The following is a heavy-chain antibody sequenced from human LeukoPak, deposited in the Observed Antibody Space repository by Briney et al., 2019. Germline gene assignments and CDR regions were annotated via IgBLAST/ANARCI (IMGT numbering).Heavy chain of an antibody. CDR3: ARPLSSWYYFDY. V-gene: IGHV4-39*01. J-gene: IGHJ4*02. CDR1: GDSISSRDYY. Sequence: PSQTLSLTCSVSGDSISSRDYYWSWIRQPPGKGLEWIGSIYYSGSTYYNPSLKSRVTISVDTSKNQFSLKLSSVTAADTAVYYCARPLSSWYYFDYWGQGTLVTVSS. D-gene: IGHD6-13*01. CDR2: IYYSGST.